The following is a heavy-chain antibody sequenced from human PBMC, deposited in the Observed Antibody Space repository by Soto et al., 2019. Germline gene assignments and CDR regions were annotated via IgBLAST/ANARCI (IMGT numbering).Heavy chain of an antibody. V-gene: IGHV4-34*01. CDR3: ARVCRSRKLLCRHQSDY. CDR1: GGSFSGYY. CDR2: INHSGST. D-gene: IGHD2-2*01. J-gene: IGHJ4*02. Sequence: PXXTLSLTCAVYGGSFSGYYWSWIRQPPGKGLEGIGEINHSGSTNYNPSLKSRVTISVDTSKNQFSLKLSSVTAAETAVYYCARVCRSRKLLCRHQSDYWGQGTLVTVSS.